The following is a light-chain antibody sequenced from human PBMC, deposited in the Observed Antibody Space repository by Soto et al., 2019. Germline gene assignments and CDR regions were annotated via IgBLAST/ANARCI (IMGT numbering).Light chain of an antibody. J-gene: IGKJ3*01. V-gene: IGKV1-9*01. CDR2: AAS. Sequence: DIQLTQSPSFLSASVGDRVTITCRASQGISSYLAWYQQKPGIAPKLLIYAASTLQSGVQSRFSGSGSGTELTLPISILLPEDFATYYCQQLNSYPFTFGPGTKVDI. CDR3: QQLNSYPFT. CDR1: QGISSY.